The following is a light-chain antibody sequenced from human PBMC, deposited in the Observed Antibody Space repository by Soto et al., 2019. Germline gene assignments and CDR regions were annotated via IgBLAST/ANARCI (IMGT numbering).Light chain of an antibody. Sequence: IQMTQAPSSLSASVGDRGTITSLASQGVRGDVGGPQKKPGKAPKLLIYSPSTLQSEVPSRFSGSGSGTDFALTISGLQPEEFATYYCLQESNYPLPFGGGTKVAIK. J-gene: IGKJ4*01. CDR3: LQESNYPLP. CDR2: SPS. CDR1: QGVRGD. V-gene: IGKV1-6*01.